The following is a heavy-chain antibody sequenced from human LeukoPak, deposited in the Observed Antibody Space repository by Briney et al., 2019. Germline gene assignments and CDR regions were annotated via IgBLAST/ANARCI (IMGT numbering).Heavy chain of an antibody. Sequence: ASVKVSCKATGYTFTGYYMHWVRQAPGQGLEWMGWINPNSGGTHYAQKFQVRVTMTRDTSISTVYMELSRLRSDDTAVYYCARDAEYYDSSGYYYRSGFDYWGQGTLVTVSS. D-gene: IGHD3-22*01. V-gene: IGHV1-2*02. CDR2: INPNSGGT. CDR1: GYTFTGYY. CDR3: ARDAEYYDSSGYYYRSGFDY. J-gene: IGHJ4*02.